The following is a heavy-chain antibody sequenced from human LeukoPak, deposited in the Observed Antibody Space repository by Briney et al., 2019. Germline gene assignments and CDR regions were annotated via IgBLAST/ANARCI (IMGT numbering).Heavy chain of an antibody. J-gene: IGHJ4*02. CDR1: GFTFSSYA. Sequence: GGSLRLSCAASGFTFSSYAMSWVRKAPGKGLELVSSISGSGGSTYYADSVKGRFTISRDNSKNTLFLQMNSLRAEDTAVYYCAKRAVPGNAFFDNWGQGTLVTVSS. CDR2: ISGSGGST. D-gene: IGHD6-19*01. V-gene: IGHV3-23*01. CDR3: AKRAVPGNAFFDN.